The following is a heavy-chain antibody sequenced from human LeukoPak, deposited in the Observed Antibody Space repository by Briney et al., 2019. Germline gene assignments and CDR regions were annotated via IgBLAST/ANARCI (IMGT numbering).Heavy chain of an antibody. CDR3: ARGVAAAGTSFGSYWFDP. Sequence: KPSETLSLTCAVYGGSFSGYYWSWIRQPPGKGLEWIGEINHSGSTNYNPSLKSRVTISVDTSKNQFSLKLSSVTAADTAVYYCARGVAAAGTSFGSYWFDPWGQGALVTVSS. V-gene: IGHV4-34*01. CDR1: GGSFSGYY. CDR2: INHSGST. D-gene: IGHD6-13*01. J-gene: IGHJ5*02.